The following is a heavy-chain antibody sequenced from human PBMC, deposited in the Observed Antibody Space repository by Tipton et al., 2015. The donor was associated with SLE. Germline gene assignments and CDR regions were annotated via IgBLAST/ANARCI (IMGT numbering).Heavy chain of an antibody. CDR3: ARRNSSGWYRRAFDI. J-gene: IGHJ3*02. CDR2: IYHSGST. Sequence: LRLSCAVSGYSISSGYYWGWIRQPPGKGLEWIGSIYHSGSTYYNPSLKSRVTISVDTSKNQFSLKLSSVTAADTAVYYCARRNSSGWYRRAFDIWGQGTMVTVSS. CDR1: GYSISSGYY. D-gene: IGHD6-19*01. V-gene: IGHV4-38-2*01.